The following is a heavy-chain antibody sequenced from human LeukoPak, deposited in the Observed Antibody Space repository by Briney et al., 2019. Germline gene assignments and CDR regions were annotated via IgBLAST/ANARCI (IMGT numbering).Heavy chain of an antibody. Sequence: SETLSLTCTVSGGSVGSYYWSWIRQPPGKGLEWIGYIYYSGSTDYNPSLKSRVTISVDTSKNQFSLKLSSVTAADTAVYYCARRVSGSLYYFDYWGQGTLVTVSS. CDR1: GGSVGSYY. V-gene: IGHV4-59*08. CDR3: ARRVSGSLYYFDY. D-gene: IGHD3-10*01. CDR2: IYYSGST. J-gene: IGHJ4*02.